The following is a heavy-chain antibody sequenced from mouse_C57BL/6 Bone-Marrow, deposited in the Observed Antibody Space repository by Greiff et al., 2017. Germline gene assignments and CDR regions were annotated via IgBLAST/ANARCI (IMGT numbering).Heavy chain of an antibody. CDR3: ARRIDYYGSSYPAWFAY. CDR1: GYTFTSYW. D-gene: IGHD1-1*01. V-gene: IGHV1-59*01. Sequence: QVQLQQPGAELVRPGTSVKLSCKASGYTFTSYWMHWVKQRPGQGLEWIGVIDPSDSYTNYNQKFKGKATLTVATSSSTAYMQLSSLTSEDSAVYYCARRIDYYGSSYPAWFAYWGQGTLVTVSA. J-gene: IGHJ3*01. CDR2: IDPSDSYT.